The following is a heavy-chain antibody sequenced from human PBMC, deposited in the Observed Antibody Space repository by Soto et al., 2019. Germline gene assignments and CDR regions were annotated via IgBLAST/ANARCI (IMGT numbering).Heavy chain of an antibody. Sequence: SGYTFTSYAMHWVRQAPGQRLEWMGWINAGNGNTKYAQKFQERVTITRDTSTSTAYMELSSLRSEDTAVYYCAASILSGAIDYWGQGTLVTVS. V-gene: IGHV1-3*01. CDR1: GYTFTSYA. CDR2: INAGNGNT. D-gene: IGHD2-15*01. J-gene: IGHJ4*02. CDR3: AASILSGAIDY.